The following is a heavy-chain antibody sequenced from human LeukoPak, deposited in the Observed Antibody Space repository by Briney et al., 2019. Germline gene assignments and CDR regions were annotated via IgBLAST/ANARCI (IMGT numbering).Heavy chain of an antibody. J-gene: IGHJ6*04. D-gene: IGHD2-15*01. V-gene: IGHV4-4*02. Sequence: PSGTLSLTCAVSGGSISSSNWWSWVRQPPGKGLEWSGENYHSGSTNYNPSLKSRVTISVDKSKNQFSLKLSSVTAADTAVYYCARDPTRIGYCSGGSCYGMDVWGKGTTVTVSS. CDR1: GGSISSSNW. CDR2: NYHSGST. CDR3: ARDPTRIGYCSGGSCYGMDV.